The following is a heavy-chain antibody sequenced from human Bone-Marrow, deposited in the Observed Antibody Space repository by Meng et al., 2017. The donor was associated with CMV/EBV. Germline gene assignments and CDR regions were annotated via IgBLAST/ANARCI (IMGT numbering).Heavy chain of an antibody. CDR3: ARTEKGAGTSTWFFDL. CDR2: IATDGAT. Sequence: GGSLRLSCATSGFTFSSYDMHWVRQPTGKGLEWVSGIATDGATFYTGSVKGRFTISRENGMNSLYLQMNSLRADDTAVYYCARTEKGAGTSTWFFDLWGQGTLVTVSS. J-gene: IGHJ4*02. V-gene: IGHV3-13*01. D-gene: IGHD6-13*01. CDR1: GFTFSSYD.